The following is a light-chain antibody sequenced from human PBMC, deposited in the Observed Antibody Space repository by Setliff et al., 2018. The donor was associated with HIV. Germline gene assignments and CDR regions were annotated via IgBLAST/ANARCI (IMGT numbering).Light chain of an antibody. CDR2: EVS. CDR3: SSYTGSTTPYV. J-gene: IGLJ1*01. Sequence: QSVLTQPASVSGSPGQSITISCTGTSSDVGGYNFVSWYQQHPGNAPKLMSYEVSNRPSGVSNRFSGSKSGNTASLTISGLQAEDEADYYCSSYTGSTTPYVFGTGTKVTVL. CDR1: SSDVGGYNF. V-gene: IGLV2-14*01.